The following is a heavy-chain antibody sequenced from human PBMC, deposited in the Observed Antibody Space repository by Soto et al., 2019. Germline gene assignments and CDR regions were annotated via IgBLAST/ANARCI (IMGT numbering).Heavy chain of an antibody. J-gene: IGHJ4*02. V-gene: IGHV4-59*01. D-gene: IGHD5-12*01. CDR3: AREGNLGRWLQPLDF. CDR2: IHYNGNT. Sequence: SETLSLTCTVSGDSISDYSWSLVRQPPGKGLEWIGNIHYNGNTKYSPSLKSRVTMSVDTSKNHFSLRLISVTAADTAIYFCAREGNLGRWLQPLDFWGQGTLVTVSS. CDR1: GDSISDYS.